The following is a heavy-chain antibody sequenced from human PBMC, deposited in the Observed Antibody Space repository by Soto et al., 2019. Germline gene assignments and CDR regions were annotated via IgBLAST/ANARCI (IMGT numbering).Heavy chain of an antibody. J-gene: IGHJ4*02. D-gene: IGHD4-17*01. CDR2: ISPSGDRT. CDR3: ARDGGNYGDDDY. V-gene: IGHV1-46*01. Sequence: QVQLVQSGAEVKKPGASVKISCKASGYTFTSYHMDWVRQAPGQGLEWMGKISPSGDRTWFAQKFRGRVTMTRDTSMSTDYMELSSLRSEDTAVYYCARDGGNYGDDDYWGQGTLVTVSS. CDR1: GYTFTSYH.